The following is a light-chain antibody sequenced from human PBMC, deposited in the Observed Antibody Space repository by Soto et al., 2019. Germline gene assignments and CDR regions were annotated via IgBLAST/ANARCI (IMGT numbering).Light chain of an antibody. CDR2: EVS. CDR1: SSDVGSYNF. CDR3: SSFTTMHKYG. Sequence: QPVLTQPGSVSGSPGQSITISCTGTSSDVGSYNFVSGCQHLPVKAPKLMIYEVSNRPSGVSDRFSGSKSGNTAPLTISGRQAEDEAAYLCSSFTTMHKYGFGNGPKVT. V-gene: IGLV2-14*01. J-gene: IGLJ1*01.